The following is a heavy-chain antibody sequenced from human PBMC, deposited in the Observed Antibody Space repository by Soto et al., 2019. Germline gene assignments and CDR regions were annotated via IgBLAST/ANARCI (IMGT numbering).Heavy chain of an antibody. V-gene: IGHV3-48*03. CDR3: GREMVVPAASLLEDYYGMDV. CDR2: ISSSGSPI. D-gene: IGHD2-15*01. J-gene: IGHJ6*02. Sequence: GGSLRLSCAASGFTFRSYEMNWVRQAPGKGLEWVSYISSSGSPIYYADSVKGRFTISRDNAKNSLYLQMNSLRAEDTAVYYSGREMVVPAASLLEDYYGMDVWGQGTTVTVSS. CDR1: GFTFRSYE.